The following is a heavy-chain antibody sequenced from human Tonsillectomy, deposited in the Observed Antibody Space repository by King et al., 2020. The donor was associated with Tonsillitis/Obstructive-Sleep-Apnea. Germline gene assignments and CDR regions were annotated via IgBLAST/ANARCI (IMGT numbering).Heavy chain of an antibody. J-gene: IGHJ6*03. V-gene: IGHV3-30*04. CDR3: ANPWPWDYYDMYV. Sequence: VQLVESGGGVVQPGRSLRLSCAASGFTFSSYAMHWVRQAPGKGLEWVAVISYDGSNKYYADSVKGRFTISRDNSKNTLYLQMNSLRAEDTAVYYCANPWPWDYYDMYVWGKGATVTVSS. CDR2: ISYDGSNK. CDR1: GFTFSSYA.